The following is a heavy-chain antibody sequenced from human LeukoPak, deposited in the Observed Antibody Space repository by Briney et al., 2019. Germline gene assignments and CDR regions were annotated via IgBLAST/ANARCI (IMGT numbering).Heavy chain of an antibody. CDR2: IYHSGST. D-gene: IGHD2-2*02. Sequence: SETLSLTCTVSGGSISSGGYYWSWIRQPPGKGLEWIGYIYHSGSTYYNPSLKSRVTISVDTSKNQFSLKLSSVTAADTAVYYCARPRLRRSIRAFDIWGQGTMVTVSS. CDR3: ARPRLRRSIRAFDI. CDR1: GGSISSGGYY. V-gene: IGHV4-30-2*01. J-gene: IGHJ3*02.